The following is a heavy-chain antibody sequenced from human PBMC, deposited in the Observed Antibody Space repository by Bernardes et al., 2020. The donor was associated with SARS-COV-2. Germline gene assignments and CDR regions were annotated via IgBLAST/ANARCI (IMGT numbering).Heavy chain of an antibody. CDR2: FDHEVNEK. J-gene: IGHJ6*02. V-gene: IGHV1-24*01. CDR3: ATGTFLGYV. Sequence: ASVTVSCPVSGALSESPMHWIRQAPGIGLEWMGGFDHEVNEKVYAQKFQGRLTLREDTSTDTAYMELRSLRIDDTAVYFCATGTFLGYVWGQGTTVIVSS. D-gene: IGHD3-3*01. CDR1: GALSESP.